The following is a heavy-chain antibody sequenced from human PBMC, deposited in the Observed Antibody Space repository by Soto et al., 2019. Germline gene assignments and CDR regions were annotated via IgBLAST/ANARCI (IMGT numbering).Heavy chain of an antibody. V-gene: IGHV1-18*01. J-gene: IGHJ3*02. D-gene: IGHD3-9*01. CDR3: AREVVLRYFDWLLSPDAFDI. CDR1: GYTFTSYV. Sequence: EASVKVSCKASGYTFTSYVISWVRQAPGQGVEWMGWISAYKGNTNYAQKLQGRVTMTTDTSTSTAYMELRSLRSDDTAVYYCAREVVLRYFDWLLSPDAFDIWGQATMVTVSS. CDR2: ISAYKGNT.